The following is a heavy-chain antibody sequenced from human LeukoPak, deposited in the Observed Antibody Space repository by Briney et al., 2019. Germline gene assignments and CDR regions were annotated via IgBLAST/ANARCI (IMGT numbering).Heavy chain of an antibody. D-gene: IGHD6-13*01. Sequence: PGGSLGLSCAASGFILRSYSMSWVRQAPGKGLEWVAFSSSSGNYIYYADSVKGRFIISRDNAKSSLDLQLNSLRAEDTALYYCARGQQLDYWGQGILVTVSS. J-gene: IGHJ4*02. CDR3: ARGQQLDY. CDR1: GFILRSYS. CDR2: SSSSGNYI. V-gene: IGHV3-21*01.